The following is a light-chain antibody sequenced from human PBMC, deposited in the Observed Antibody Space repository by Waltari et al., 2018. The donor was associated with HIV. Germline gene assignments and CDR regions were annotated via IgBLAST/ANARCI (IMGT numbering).Light chain of an antibody. V-gene: IGLV1-44*01. CDR2: NIN. CDR1: SSNIGIKT. CDR3: AAWDDSLMGYYV. J-gene: IGLJ1*01. Sequence: QSVLTQPPSASGTPGQRVTISCSGSSSNIGIKTVNWFQQLPGTAPKLLIYNINQRPSGVPDRFSGSKSGTSASLAISGLQSEDEADYYCAAWDDSLMGYYVFGTGTKVTVL.